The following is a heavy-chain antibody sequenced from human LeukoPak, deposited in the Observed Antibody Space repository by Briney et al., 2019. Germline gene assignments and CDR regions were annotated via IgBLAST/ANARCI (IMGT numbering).Heavy chain of an antibody. J-gene: IGHJ4*02. Sequence: GGPLRLSCAASGFTFSSYAIHWVRQGPGKGLEWVAYIAHHGSNKYYADSVKGRFTISRDNSKRTLYLQMHSLRADDTAVYYCAKDGSWSCTDWGQGTLVTVSS. CDR2: IAHHGSNK. CDR3: AKDGSWSCTD. V-gene: IGHV3-30*02. CDR1: GFTFSSYA. D-gene: IGHD2-8*02.